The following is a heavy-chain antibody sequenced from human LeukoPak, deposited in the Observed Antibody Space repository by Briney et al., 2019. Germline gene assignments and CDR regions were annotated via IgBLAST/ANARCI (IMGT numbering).Heavy chain of an antibody. CDR3: ARAATYCGGGCYDS. CDR2: FYSGGFYGGGTT. CDR1: GFTVSSIY. D-gene: IGHD2-21*02. V-gene: IGHV3-53*01. J-gene: IGHJ4*02. Sequence: GGSLRLSCAASGFTVSSIYMSWVRQAPGKGLEWVSVFYSGGFYGGGTTYYADSVKGRFIISRDNSKNTLYLQMHSLRAEDTAVYYCARAATYCGGGCYDSWGQGTLVTVSS.